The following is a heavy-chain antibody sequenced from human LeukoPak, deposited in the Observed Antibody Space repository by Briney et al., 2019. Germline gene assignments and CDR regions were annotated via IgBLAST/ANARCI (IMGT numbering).Heavy chain of an antibody. J-gene: IGHJ5*02. CDR1: GYAITSGGFS. CDR3: ARVCCYFDSGSNPNWFDP. CDR2: IYDRGPA. D-gene: IGHD3-10*01. V-gene: IGHV4-30-2*01. Sequence: SQTLSLTCTVSGYAITSGGFSWNWIRQPPGKGLEWIGCIYDRGPAYYNPSLKSRFTISVDRPKNQFSLRLSSVTAADTAVYYCARVCCYFDSGSNPNWFDPWGQGTLVTVPS.